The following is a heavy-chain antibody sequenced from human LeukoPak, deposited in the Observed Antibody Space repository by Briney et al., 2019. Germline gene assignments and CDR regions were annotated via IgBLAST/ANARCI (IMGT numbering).Heavy chain of an antibody. Sequence: GGSLTLSCAASGFTLSTNYMTGLRQSPGKGLEGGSFIYGGGSTFYADSVKGRFTISRDNSKNTLYLQMNRLRAEDTAVYYCARAPGPSRTSGAPGDWGQGTLLTVSS. CDR2: IYGGGST. D-gene: IGHD2-8*01. CDR3: ARAPGPSRTSGAPGD. V-gene: IGHV3-53*01. CDR1: GFTLSTNY. J-gene: IGHJ4*02.